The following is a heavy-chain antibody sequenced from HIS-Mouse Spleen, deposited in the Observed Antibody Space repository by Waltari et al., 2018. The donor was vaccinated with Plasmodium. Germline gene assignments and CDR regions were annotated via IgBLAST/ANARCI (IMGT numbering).Heavy chain of an antibody. J-gene: IGHJ4*02. CDR2: INPNSGGT. Sequence: QVQRVQSGAEVKTPGASVKVCCKASGYTLTAYTMHWVPQAPGQGLEWMGWINPNSGGTNYAQKFQGRVTMTRDTSISTAYMGLSRLRSDDTAVYYCSRIYYFDYWGQGTLVTVSS. CDR3: SRIYYFDY. V-gene: IGHV1-2*02. CDR1: GYTLTAYT.